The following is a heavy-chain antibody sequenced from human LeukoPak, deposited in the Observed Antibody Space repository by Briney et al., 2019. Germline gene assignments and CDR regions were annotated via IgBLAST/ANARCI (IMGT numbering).Heavy chain of an antibody. CDR2: INPSGGST. Sequence: ASVKVSCKASGYTFTSYYVHWVRQAPGQGLEWMGIINPSGGSTGYAQKFQGRVTMTRDTSTSTVYMELSSLRSEDTAVYYCASSWDSSGYDALLLDPWGQGTLVTVSS. CDR1: GYTFTSYY. CDR3: ASSWDSSGYDALLLDP. J-gene: IGHJ5*02. D-gene: IGHD3-22*01. V-gene: IGHV1-46*01.